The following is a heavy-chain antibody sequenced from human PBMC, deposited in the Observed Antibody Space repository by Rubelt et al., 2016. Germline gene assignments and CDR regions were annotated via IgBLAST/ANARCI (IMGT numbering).Heavy chain of an antibody. Sequence: EVQLVESGGGLVQPGGSLRLSCAASGFTFSSYSMNWVRQAPGKGLEWVSYITSSSGTIFYADSVKGRFTISRDNAKNSLYLQRNSLRAEDTAVYYGATFRRDGYNSQRYFEYWGQGTLVTVSS. J-gene: IGHJ4*02. CDR2: ITSSSGTI. CDR3: ATFRRDGYNSQRYFEY. V-gene: IGHV3-48*01. CDR1: GFTFSSYS. D-gene: IGHD5-24*01.